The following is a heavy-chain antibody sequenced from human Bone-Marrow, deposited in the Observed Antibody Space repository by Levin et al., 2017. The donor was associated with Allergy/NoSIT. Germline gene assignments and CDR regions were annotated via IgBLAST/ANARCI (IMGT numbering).Heavy chain of an antibody. V-gene: IGHV3-7*01. CDR2: IRQDGSET. Sequence: GESLKISCAASGFTFDNYYMSWVRQAPGKGLEWVANIRQDGSETYYVDSVEGRFTISRDNAKDSLYLHMHSLRPEDTAVYYCARLMVRGGVDWFDPWGQGTLLTVSA. CDR1: GFTFDNYY. CDR3: ARLMVRGGVDWFDP. D-gene: IGHD3-10*01. J-gene: IGHJ5*02.